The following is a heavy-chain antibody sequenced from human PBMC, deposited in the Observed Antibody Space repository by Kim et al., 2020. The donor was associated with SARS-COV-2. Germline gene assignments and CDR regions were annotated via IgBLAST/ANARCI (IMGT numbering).Heavy chain of an antibody. J-gene: IGHJ6*02. V-gene: IGHV1-46*01. CDR3: ARAPSENYGMDV. Sequence: TNAQKVRGRVTRTRDTSTSTVYMELSSLTSEDTAGYYCARAPSENYGMDVWGQGTTVTVSS.